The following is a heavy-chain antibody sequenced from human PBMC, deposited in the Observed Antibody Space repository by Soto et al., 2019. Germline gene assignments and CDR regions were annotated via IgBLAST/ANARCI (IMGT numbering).Heavy chain of an antibody. J-gene: IGHJ6*02. CDR3: AIEYYDFWSGYLAPTYGMDV. Sequence: ASVKVSCKASGYTFTSYGISWVRQAPGQGLEWMGWISAYNGNTNYAQKLQGRVTMTRDTSTSTAYMELSSLRSEDTAVYYCAIEYYDFWSGYLAPTYGMDVWGQGTTVTVSS. CDR2: ISAYNGNT. V-gene: IGHV1-18*01. D-gene: IGHD3-3*01. CDR1: GYTFTSYG.